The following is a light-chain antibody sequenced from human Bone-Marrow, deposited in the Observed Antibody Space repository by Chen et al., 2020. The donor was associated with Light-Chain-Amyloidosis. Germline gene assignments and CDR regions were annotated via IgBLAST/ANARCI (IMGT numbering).Light chain of an antibody. V-gene: IGKV3-20*01. CDR2: GSS. CDR1: QTISSNF. CDR3: QQYGTSPLT. J-gene: IGKJ4*01. Sequence: EIVLTQSPGTLSLSPGEGANLSCRASQTISSNFLPWYQQKFGQAPRLLIYGSSSRATGIPYRFTGSGSGTDFTLTINRLEPEELAMYYCQQYGTSPLTVGGGTKGEIK.